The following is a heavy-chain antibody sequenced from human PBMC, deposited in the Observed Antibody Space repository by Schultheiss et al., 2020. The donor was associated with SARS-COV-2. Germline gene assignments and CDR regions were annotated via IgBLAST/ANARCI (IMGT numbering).Heavy chain of an antibody. J-gene: IGHJ4*02. CDR1: GFTFSSYA. CDR3: ARGYSSSWHVPFDY. V-gene: IGHV3-64D*06. D-gene: IGHD6-13*01. Sequence: GESLKISCSASGFTFSSYAMHWVRQAPGKGLEYVSAISSNGGSTYYADSVKGRFTISRDNSKNTLYLQMSSLRAEDTAVYYCARGYSSSWHVPFDYWGQGTLVTVSS. CDR2: ISSNGGST.